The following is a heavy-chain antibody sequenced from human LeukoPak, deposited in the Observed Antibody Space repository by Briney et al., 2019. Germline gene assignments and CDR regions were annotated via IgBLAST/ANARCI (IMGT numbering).Heavy chain of an antibody. CDR1: GGSISTTY. J-gene: IGHJ6*03. CDR2: IYYSGST. D-gene: IGHD1-26*01. Sequence: SETLSLTCTASGGSISTTYWTWIRQPPGKGLEWIGSIYYSGSTYYNPSLKSRVTISVDTSKNQFSLKLSSVTAADTAVYYCARDYIGGSYSYYYYYMDVWGKGTAVTISS. CDR3: ARDYIGGSYSYYYYYMDV. V-gene: IGHV4-39*02.